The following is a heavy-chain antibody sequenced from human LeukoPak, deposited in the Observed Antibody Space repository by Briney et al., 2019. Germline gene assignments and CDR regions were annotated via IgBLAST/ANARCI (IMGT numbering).Heavy chain of an antibody. Sequence: GGSLRLSCAASGFTFSSYAMSWVRQAPGKGLEWVSAISGSGGSTYYADSVKGRFTISRDNSKNTLYLQMNSLRAEDTAVYYCAKGGGSGSYHGGHFDYWGQGTLVTVSS. D-gene: IGHD3-10*01. J-gene: IGHJ4*02. V-gene: IGHV3-23*01. CDR2: ISGSGGST. CDR1: GFTFSSYA. CDR3: AKGGGSGSYHGGHFDY.